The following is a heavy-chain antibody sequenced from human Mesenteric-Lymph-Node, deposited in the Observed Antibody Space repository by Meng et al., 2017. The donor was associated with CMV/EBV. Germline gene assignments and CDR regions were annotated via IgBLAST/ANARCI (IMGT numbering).Heavy chain of an antibody. CDR3: ARGESGYYYAMDV. J-gene: IGHJ6*02. D-gene: IGHD3-10*01. CDR1: GGSISSSSYY. V-gene: IGHV4-61*05. CDR2: IYYSGST. Sequence: SETLSLTCTVSGGSISSSSYYWGWIRQPPGKGLEWIGYIYYSGSTNYNPSLKSRVTISVDTSKNQFSLNLTSVTAADTAMYYCARGESGYYYAMDVWGQGTTVTVSS.